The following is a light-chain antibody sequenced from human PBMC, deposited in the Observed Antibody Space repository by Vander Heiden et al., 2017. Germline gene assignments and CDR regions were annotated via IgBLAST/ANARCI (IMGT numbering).Light chain of an antibody. CDR3: QAGDSSTVV. CDR1: NLGDKY. J-gene: IGLJ2*01. Sequence: SYELTQPPSVSVSPGQTASITCSGDNLGDKYACWYQQKPGQSLVLVIYKDSKGPAGIRERFSGSNAGNTATLTIRGTQARDEDDYYWQAGDSSTVVFGGGTKRTVL. CDR2: KDS. V-gene: IGLV3-1*01.